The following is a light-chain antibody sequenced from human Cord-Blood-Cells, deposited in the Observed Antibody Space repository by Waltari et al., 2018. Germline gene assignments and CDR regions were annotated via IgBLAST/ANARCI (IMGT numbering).Light chain of an antibody. CDR2: EGS. V-gene: IGLV2-23*01. CDR1: RSDVGSYNL. CDR3: CSYAGYV. Sequence: QSALTQPASVSRSPGQSVPISCTGTRSDVGSYNLVSWYQQHPGKAPKLMIYEGSKRPSGVSNRFSGSKSGNTASLTISGLQAEDEADYYCCSYAGYVFGTGTKVTVL. J-gene: IGLJ1*01.